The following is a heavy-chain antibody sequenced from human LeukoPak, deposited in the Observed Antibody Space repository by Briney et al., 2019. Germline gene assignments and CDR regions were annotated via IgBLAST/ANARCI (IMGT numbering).Heavy chain of an antibody. J-gene: IGHJ5*02. Sequence: PSETLSLTCTVSGGSISSYCWSWIRQPPGKGLEWIGYIYYSGSTNYNPSLKSRVTISVDTSKNQFSLKLSSVTAADTAVYYCASLYRGWFDPWGQGTLVTVSS. CDR3: ASLYRGWFDP. V-gene: IGHV4-59*01. CDR2: IYYSGST. D-gene: IGHD2-2*02. CDR1: GGSISSYC.